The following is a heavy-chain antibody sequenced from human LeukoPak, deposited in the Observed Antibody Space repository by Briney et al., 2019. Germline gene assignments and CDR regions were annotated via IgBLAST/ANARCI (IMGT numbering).Heavy chain of an antibody. CDR2: TYYRSKWSN. J-gene: IGHJ3*02. V-gene: IGHV6-1*01. CDR3: ARGRHSAFDI. CDR1: GDSVSTTGVD. Sequence: SQTLSLTCAISGDSVSTTGVDWNWLRHSSSRGLEWLGRTYYRSKWSNDYAVSVKSRITINPDTSKTLFALQLKSVTPDDTAVYYCARGRHSAFDIWGQGTVVAVSS.